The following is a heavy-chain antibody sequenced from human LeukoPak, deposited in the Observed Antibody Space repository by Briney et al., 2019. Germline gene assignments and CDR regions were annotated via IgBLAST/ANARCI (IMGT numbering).Heavy chain of an antibody. V-gene: IGHV3-48*02. CDR1: GFTFSSYS. Sequence: GGSLRLSCAASGFTFSSYSMNWVRQAPGTGLEWVSYIGSSGYTIYYADSVKGRFTISRDNAKNSLYLQMNSLRDEDTAVYYCAREGDYSGSGDYYLDYWGQGILVTVSS. J-gene: IGHJ4*02. CDR2: IGSSGYTI. CDR3: AREGDYSGSGDYYLDY. D-gene: IGHD3-10*01.